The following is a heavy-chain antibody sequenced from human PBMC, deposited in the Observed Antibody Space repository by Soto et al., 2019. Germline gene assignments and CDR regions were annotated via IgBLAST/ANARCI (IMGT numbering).Heavy chain of an antibody. CDR3: ARMYYDFWSGSQDV. Sequence: PSETLSLTCTVSGGSISSSSYYWGWIRQPPGKGLEWIGSIYYSGSTYYNPSLKSRVTISVDTSENQFSLKLSSVTAADTAVYYCARMYYDFWSGSQDVWGKGTTVTVSS. CDR2: IYYSGST. CDR1: GGSISSSSYY. J-gene: IGHJ6*04. V-gene: IGHV4-39*01. D-gene: IGHD3-3*01.